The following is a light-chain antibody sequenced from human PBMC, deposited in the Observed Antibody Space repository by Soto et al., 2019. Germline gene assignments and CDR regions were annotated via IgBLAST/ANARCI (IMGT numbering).Light chain of an antibody. Sequence: QLTQSPSSLSASXXDRVXITCRASQGITNYLAWYQQKPGKAPKXXIYTASTLQSGVPSRFSGSGSGTDFTLTISSLQPEDFATYFCQQVDSYPITFGQGTRLEIK. J-gene: IGKJ5*01. CDR2: TAS. CDR1: QGITNY. V-gene: IGKV1-9*01. CDR3: QQVDSYPIT.